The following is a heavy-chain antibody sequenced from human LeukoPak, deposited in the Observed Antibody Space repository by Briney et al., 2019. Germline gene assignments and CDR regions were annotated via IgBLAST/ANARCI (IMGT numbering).Heavy chain of an antibody. D-gene: IGHD4-23*01. V-gene: IGHV1-2*02. Sequence: ASVKVSCKASGYTVTGYYMHWVRQAPRQGLEWMGWINPNSGGTNYAQQFQGSVTMTRDTSISTAYKELSRLRSDDTAVYYCARSLGGNSGWGQGKPGHRLL. CDR2: INPNSGGT. J-gene: IGHJ4*01. CDR1: GYTVTGYY. CDR3: ARSLGGNSG.